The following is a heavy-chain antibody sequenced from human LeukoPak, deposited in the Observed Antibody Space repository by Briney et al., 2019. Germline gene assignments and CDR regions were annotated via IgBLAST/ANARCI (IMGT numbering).Heavy chain of an antibody. CDR3: ARVGTAAGFDY. CDR2: IYYSGST. V-gene: IGHV4-59*12. CDR1: GGSISSNY. J-gene: IGHJ4*02. D-gene: IGHD6-13*01. Sequence: SETLSLTCTVSGGSISSNYWSWIRQPPGKGLEWIGYIYYSGSTNYNPSLRSRVTISVDTSKNQFSLKLSSVTAADTAVYYCARVGTAAGFDYWGQGTLVTVSS.